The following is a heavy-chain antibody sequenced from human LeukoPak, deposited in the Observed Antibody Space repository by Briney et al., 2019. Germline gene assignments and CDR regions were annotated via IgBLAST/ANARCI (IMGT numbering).Heavy chain of an antibody. CDR3: ARDSEMATITSLDY. CDR2: ISYDGSNK. J-gene: IGHJ4*02. Sequence: SGGSLRLSCAASGFTFSSYAMHWVRQAPGKGLEWVAVISYDGSNKYYADSVKGRFTISRDNSKNTLYLQMNSLRAEDTAVYYCARDSEMATITSLDYWGQGTLVTVSS. CDR1: GFTFSSYA. D-gene: IGHD5-24*01. V-gene: IGHV3-30*01.